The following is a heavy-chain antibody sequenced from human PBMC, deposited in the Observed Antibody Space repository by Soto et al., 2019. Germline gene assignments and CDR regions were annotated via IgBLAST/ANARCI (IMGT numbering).Heavy chain of an antibody. CDR3: AISRRAVAGQAQDIYKYDMDV. D-gene: IGHD6-19*01. CDR1: GYTFLSYA. CDR2: ISYDGVEK. J-gene: IGHJ6*02. V-gene: IGHV3-30-3*01. Sequence: QVQLVESGGGVVQPGTSLRVSCAASGYTFLSYAIHWVRQAPGKGLEWVAMISYDGVEKYYADSVKGRFTISRDNSKKTLYLQMNSKRTDDTAVYYCAISRRAVAGQAQDIYKYDMDVWGQGTRVTVSS.